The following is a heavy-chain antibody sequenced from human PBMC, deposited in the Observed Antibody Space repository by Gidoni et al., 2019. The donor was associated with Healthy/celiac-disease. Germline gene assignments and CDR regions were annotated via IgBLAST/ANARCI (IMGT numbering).Heavy chain of an antibody. J-gene: IGHJ6*02. CDR1: GGTFSSYA. V-gene: IGHV1-69*01. D-gene: IGHD3-10*01. CDR3: ARDHEYYYGSGSYSHYYGMDV. Sequence: QVQLVQSGAEVKKPGSSVKVSCKASGGTFSSYAISWVRQAPGQGLEWMGGIIPIFGTANYAQKFQGRVTITADESTSTAYMELSSLRSEDTAVYYCARDHEYYYGSGSYSHYYGMDVWGQGTTVTVSS. CDR2: IIPIFGTA.